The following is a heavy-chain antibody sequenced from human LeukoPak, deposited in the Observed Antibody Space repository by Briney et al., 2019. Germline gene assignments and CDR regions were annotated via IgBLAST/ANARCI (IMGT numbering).Heavy chain of an antibody. D-gene: IGHD1-1*01. J-gene: IGHJ4*02. CDR3: AKGSRLDSYDY. Sequence: GGSLRLSCAASGFSFSSYSMNWVRQAPGKGLEWVSSIRGDGGSIWYADFVKGRFTISRDNSKNTLYLQMNSLRSEDTAIYYCAKGSRLDSYDYWGRGTLVTVSS. CDR1: GFSFSSYS. CDR2: IRGDGGSI. V-gene: IGHV3-23*01.